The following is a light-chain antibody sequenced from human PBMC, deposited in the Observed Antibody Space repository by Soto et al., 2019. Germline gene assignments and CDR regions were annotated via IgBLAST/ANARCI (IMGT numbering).Light chain of an antibody. CDR2: STS. CDR1: TGAVTSGYY. Sequence: QAVVTQEPSLTVSPGGTVTLTCASSTGAVTSGYYPNWFQQKPGQAPRGLIYSTSNKHSWTPARFSGSLLGGKAALTLSGVQPEDEAEYHCLPYYGGAVVFGGGTKVTVL. V-gene: IGLV7-43*01. CDR3: LPYYGGAVV. J-gene: IGLJ2*01.